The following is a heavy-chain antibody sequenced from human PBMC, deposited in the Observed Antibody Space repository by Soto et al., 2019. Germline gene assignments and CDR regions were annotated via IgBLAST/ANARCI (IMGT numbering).Heavy chain of an antibody. CDR2: ISARNVDT. D-gene: IGHD2-21*01. J-gene: IGHJ4*02. Sequence: QVHLVQSGAEVRKPGASVKVSCKTSGYTFTTYGIIWVRQAPGQHLEWLGWISARNVDTNYAQGFQGRVTLTTDTSTSTAYMELKNLRSDDTAVYFCARVMLLPNPAADFWGQGTLVTVSS. CDR1: GYTFTTYG. V-gene: IGHV1-18*04. CDR3: ARVMLLPNPAADF.